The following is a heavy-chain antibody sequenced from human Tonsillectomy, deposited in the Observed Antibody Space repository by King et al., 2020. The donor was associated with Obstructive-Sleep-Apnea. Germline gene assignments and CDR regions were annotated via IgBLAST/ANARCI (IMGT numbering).Heavy chain of an antibody. CDR3: PKTSPGSRAICDGSNCYGGLFDL. CDR1: GFTFSSFA. V-gene: IGHV3-23*04. J-gene: IGHJ3*01. D-gene: IGHD2-15*01. Sequence: VQLVESGGGLVQPGGSLRLSCAASGFTFSSFAMSWVRQAPGKGLEWVSTISNTGGGTYYADSVKGRFTISRDSSKNTLYLQLNSLRAADTALYYCPKTSPGSRAICDGSNCYGGLFDLWGQGTVVTASS. CDR2: ISNTGGGT.